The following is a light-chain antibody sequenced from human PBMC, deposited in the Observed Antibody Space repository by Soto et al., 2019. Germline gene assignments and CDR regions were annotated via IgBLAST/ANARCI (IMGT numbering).Light chain of an antibody. CDR2: DAS. Sequence: EIVLTQSPPILSLSPGERATLSCRASQSVGSYLVWYQQKPGQAPRLLIYDASNRATGIPARVSGSGSGTDFTLTISSLQPEDFEVYYCQQRTNWPITFGQGTRLEI. J-gene: IGKJ5*01. V-gene: IGKV3-11*01. CDR3: QQRTNWPIT. CDR1: QSVGSY.